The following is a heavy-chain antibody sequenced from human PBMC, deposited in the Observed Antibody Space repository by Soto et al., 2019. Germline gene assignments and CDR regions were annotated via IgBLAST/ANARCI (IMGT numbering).Heavy chain of an antibody. CDR1: GDSLNIGGYY. J-gene: IGHJ5*02. CDR2: IYYTGKT. Sequence: PSENLSITCTVYGDSLNIGGYYWTWIRQHPGKGLEWMGDIYYTGKTYYNPSLESRLTMSVDTSKNQFSLKLSSVTDADTGVYYCARDGRSNAKSIQPLGRGTQVT. CDR3: ARDGRSNAKSIQP. V-gene: IGHV4-31*03. D-gene: IGHD2-8*01.